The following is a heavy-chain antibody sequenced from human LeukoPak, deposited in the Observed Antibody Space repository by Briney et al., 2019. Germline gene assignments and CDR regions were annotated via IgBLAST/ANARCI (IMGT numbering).Heavy chain of an antibody. CDR2: ISGGGGST. J-gene: IGHJ6*02. CDR3: AKDQILAAPGLSTFIFGYYYGMDV. CDR1: GFTFSSYA. Sequence: GGSLRLSCAASGFTFSSYAMSWVRQAPGKGLEWVSAISGGGGSTYYADSVKGRFTISRDNSKNTLYLQMNSLRAEDTAVYYCAKDQILAAPGLSTFIFGYYYGMDVWGQGTTVTVSS. D-gene: IGHD5/OR15-5a*01. V-gene: IGHV3-23*01.